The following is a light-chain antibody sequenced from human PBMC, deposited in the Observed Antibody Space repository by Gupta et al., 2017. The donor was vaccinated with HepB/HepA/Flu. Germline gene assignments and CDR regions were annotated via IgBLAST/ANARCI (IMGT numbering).Light chain of an antibody. V-gene: IGKV3-11*01. Sequence: EIVLTQSPATLSLSPGERATLSCRASKSVNNYLAWYQQKPGQAPRLIIYDASNRATGITGRFSGSGCAKDFTHTSSGQEDEVCVYYYRQQSINSCTFGQGTKVEIK. CDR3: QQSINSCT. J-gene: IGKJ2*02. CDR1: KSVNNY. CDR2: DAS.